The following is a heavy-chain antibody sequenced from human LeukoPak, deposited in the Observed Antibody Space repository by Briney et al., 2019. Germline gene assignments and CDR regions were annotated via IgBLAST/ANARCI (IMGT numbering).Heavy chain of an antibody. CDR3: ARKDCSGGSCYRNFDY. CDR1: GFTFSSYW. CDR2: IKQDGSER. J-gene: IGHJ4*02. D-gene: IGHD2-15*01. V-gene: IGHV3-7*01. Sequence: PGGSLRLSCAASGFTFSSYWMSWVRQAPGKGLEWVANIKQDGSERYYVDSVKGRFTISRGNAKNSLYLQMNSLRAEHTAVYYCARKDCSGGSCYRNFDYWGQGTLVTVSS.